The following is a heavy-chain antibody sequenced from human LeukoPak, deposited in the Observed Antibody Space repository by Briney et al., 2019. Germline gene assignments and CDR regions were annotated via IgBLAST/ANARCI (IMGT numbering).Heavy chain of an antibody. CDR2: VYYSGST. Sequence: PSETLSLTCTVSGGSISSYYWSWIPPPPGKGLEWIGYVYYSGSTNYNPSLKSRVTIAVDTSKNQFSLNLSSVTAADTAVYFCARVRGADLDYWGQGTLVTVSS. CDR3: ARVRGADLDY. J-gene: IGHJ4*02. CDR1: GGSISSYY. D-gene: IGHD4/OR15-4a*01. V-gene: IGHV4-59*01.